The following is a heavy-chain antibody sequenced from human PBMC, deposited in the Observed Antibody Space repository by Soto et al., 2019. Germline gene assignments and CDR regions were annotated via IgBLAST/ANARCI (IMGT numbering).Heavy chain of an antibody. CDR2: ISLSGSDM. Sequence: GGSLRLSCAASGFTFSSYTMNWVRQAPWKGLEWVSYISLSGSDMYYAGSVKGRFTISRDNAKNSLSLQMNSLRAEDTAVYYCVRDHIWSFDYWGKGTPVTVSS. V-gene: IGHV3-48*01. J-gene: IGHJ4*02. D-gene: IGHD3-10*01. CDR3: VRDHIWSFDY. CDR1: GFTFSSYT.